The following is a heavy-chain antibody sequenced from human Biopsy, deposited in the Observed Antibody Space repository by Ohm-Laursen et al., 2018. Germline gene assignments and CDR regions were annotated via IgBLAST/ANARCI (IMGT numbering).Heavy chain of an antibody. CDR2: IYYSGST. CDR3: ARATNSTGWPYYYFYGMDV. J-gene: IGHJ6*02. CDR1: GGSISSDY. V-gene: IGHV4-59*07. Sequence: SDTLSLTWTVSGGSISSDYWSWIRQTPGKGLEWIGYIYYSGSTNYNPSLKSRVTISVDTSKNQFSLRLNPVTAADTAVYYCARATNSTGWPYYYFYGMDVWGQGTTVTVSS. D-gene: IGHD2/OR15-2a*01.